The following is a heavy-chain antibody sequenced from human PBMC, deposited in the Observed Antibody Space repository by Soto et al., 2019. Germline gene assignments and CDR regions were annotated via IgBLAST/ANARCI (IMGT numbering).Heavy chain of an antibody. CDR3: ARGWGYDSSDYYYAY. Sequence: QVQLVQSGAEVRKPGSSVKVSCKASGGTFSRHAISWVRQAPGQGLEWMGGIIPMFGTANHAQKFQGRVTINADESTSTAYMELSRLRSEDKAIYYCARGWGYDSSDYYYAYWGQGTVVIVSS. D-gene: IGHD3-22*01. CDR2: IIPMFGTA. V-gene: IGHV1-69*01. CDR1: GGTFSRHA. J-gene: IGHJ4*02.